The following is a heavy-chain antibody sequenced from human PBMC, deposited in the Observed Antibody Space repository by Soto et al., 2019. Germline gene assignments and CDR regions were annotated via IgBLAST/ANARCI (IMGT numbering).Heavy chain of an antibody. CDR1: GGHISSSSSY. V-gene: IGHV4-39*01. CDR2: MSFSAST. Sequence: QLQLQESGPGLVKPSETLSPTSTVSGGHISSSSSYWGWIRQPPGKGLEGIGSMSFSASTYHNQSLKSRVTLSVDTTQNQFSLNLTSVSAADTAVYSSARHRVPSVYDPIPGCFDSWGQGILVTASS. CDR3: ARHRVPSVYDPIPGCFDS. J-gene: IGHJ4*02. D-gene: IGHD5-12*01.